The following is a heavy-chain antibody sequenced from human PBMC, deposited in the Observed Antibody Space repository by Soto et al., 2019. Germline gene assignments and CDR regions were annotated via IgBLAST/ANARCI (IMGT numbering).Heavy chain of an antibody. J-gene: IGHJ4*02. CDR2: VSYTGNT. V-gene: IGHV4-31*03. D-gene: IGHD2-2*01. CDR1: GGSIGSGGYW. Sequence: QVQLQESGPGLMQPSQTLSLTCTVSGGSIGSGGYWWSWIRQHPGRGLEWIGFVSYTGNTQYNPSLKSRVNISVDTSTKQFSLKLRSVPAADTAVYYCARGTLVWGQGTLVTVSS. CDR3: ARGTLV.